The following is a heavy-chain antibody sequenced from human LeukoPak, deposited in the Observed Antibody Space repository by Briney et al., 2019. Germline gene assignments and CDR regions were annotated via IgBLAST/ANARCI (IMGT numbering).Heavy chain of an antibody. CDR3: ARQFGELHLEEPHFDY. V-gene: IGHV1-2*02. CDR1: GYSFSSYV. Sequence: ASVKVSCKASGYSFSSYVMHWVRQAPGQRLGWMGWINPNSGGTNYAQKFQGRVTMTRDTSISTAYMELSRLRSDDTAMYYCARQFGELHLEEPHFDYWGQGTLVTVSS. CDR2: INPNSGGT. D-gene: IGHD1-26*01. J-gene: IGHJ4*02.